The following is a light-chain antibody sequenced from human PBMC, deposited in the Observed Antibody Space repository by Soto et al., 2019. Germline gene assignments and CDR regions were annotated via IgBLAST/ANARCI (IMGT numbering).Light chain of an antibody. CDR2: AAS. J-gene: IGKJ1*01. Sequence: DIHLTQSPSFLSASVGDRVTITCRASPGISNYLAWYQQKPGKAPKLLIFAASTLQSGVPSRFSGSGSGTEFTLTISSLQSEDFAVYYCQQYNNWPRTFGQGTKVDIK. CDR3: QQYNNWPRT. V-gene: IGKV1-9*01. CDR1: PGISNY.